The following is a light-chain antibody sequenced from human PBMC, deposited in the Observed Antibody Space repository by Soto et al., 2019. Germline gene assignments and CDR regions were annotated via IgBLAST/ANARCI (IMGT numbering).Light chain of an antibody. J-gene: IGKJ4*01. CDR3: QQYDSLPT. V-gene: IGKV1-33*01. Sequence: DIPMTQSPSSLSASVGDRVTITCQASHDITNYLNWYQQKPGKGPRLLIYGASNLETGVPSRFSGSGFATDFSLTISSLQPEDFATYYCQQYDSLPTFGGGTKVELK. CDR1: HDITNY. CDR2: GAS.